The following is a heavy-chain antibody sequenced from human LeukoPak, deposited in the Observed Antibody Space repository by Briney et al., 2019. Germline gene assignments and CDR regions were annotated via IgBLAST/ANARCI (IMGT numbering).Heavy chain of an antibody. CDR3: ARAADWVITFGGAYFDY. V-gene: IGHV3-48*03. Sequence: QPGGSLRLSCAASGFTFSSYEMNWVRQAPGKGLEWVSYISSSGSTIYYADSVKGRFTISRDNAKNSLYLQMNSLRAEDTAVYYCARAADWVITFGGAYFDYWGQGTLVTVSS. J-gene: IGHJ4*02. CDR2: ISSSGSTI. CDR1: GFTFSSYE. D-gene: IGHD3-16*01.